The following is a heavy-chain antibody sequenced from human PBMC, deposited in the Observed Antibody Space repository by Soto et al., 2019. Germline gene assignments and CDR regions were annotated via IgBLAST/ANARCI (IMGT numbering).Heavy chain of an antibody. Sequence: EVQLLESGGGLVQPGGSLRLSCAASGFSFNSFAMSWVRQAPGKGLEWVSAISGDGYSTYYADSVKGRCTVSRDNSNNTHYLQMDSLRAEDTSVYYCAKSSGYYDSMARFDYWGQGSRVTVSS. V-gene: IGHV3-23*01. CDR3: AKSSGYYDSMARFDY. CDR2: ISGDGYST. CDR1: GFSFNSFA. J-gene: IGHJ4*02. D-gene: IGHD3-22*01.